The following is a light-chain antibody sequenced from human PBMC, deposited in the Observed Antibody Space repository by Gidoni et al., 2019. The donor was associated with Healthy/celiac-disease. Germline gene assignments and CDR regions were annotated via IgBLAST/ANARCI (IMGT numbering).Light chain of an antibody. CDR2: AAS. V-gene: IGKV1-8*01. CDR3: QQYYSYPKT. J-gene: IGKJ1*01. Sequence: AIRITQSPSSFSASTGDRVTITCRASQGISSYLDWYQQKPGKAPKLLIYAASTLQSGVPSRFSGSGSGTDFTLTISCLQSEDFATYYCQQYYSYPKTFGQGTKVEIK. CDR1: QGISSY.